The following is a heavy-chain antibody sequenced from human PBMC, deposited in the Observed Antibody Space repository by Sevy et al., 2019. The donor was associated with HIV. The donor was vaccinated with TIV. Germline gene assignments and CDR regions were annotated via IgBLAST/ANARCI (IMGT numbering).Heavy chain of an antibody. Sequence: GGSLRLSCAASGFTVGSNYMSWVRQAPGKGLEWVSIIYSGVTTSYADSVKGRFTISRDNSKNTLYLQMNRLRAEDTAVYYCARVSMYYYDSSGYYTTGNAFDIWGQGTMVTVSS. J-gene: IGHJ3*02. V-gene: IGHV3-53*01. CDR2: IYSGVTT. CDR1: GFTVGSNY. CDR3: ARVSMYYYDSSGYYTTGNAFDI. D-gene: IGHD3-22*01.